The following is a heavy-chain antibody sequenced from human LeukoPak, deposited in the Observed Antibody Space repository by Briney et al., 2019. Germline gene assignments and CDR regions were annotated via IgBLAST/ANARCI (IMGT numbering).Heavy chain of an antibody. V-gene: IGHV3-23*01. D-gene: IGHD3-22*01. CDR1: GFTFSSYV. CDR2: ISGSGGST. CDR3: AKVSYDSSGYDEYFDY. Sequence: GGSLRLSCAASGFTFSSYVMTWVRQAPGKGLEWVSAISGSGGSTYYADSVKGRFTISRDNSKNTLYLQMSSLRAEDTAVYYCAKVSYDSSGYDEYFDYWGQGTLVTVSS. J-gene: IGHJ4*02.